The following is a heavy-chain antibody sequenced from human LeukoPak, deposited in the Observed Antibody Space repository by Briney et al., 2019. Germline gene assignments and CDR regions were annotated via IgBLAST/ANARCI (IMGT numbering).Heavy chain of an antibody. V-gene: IGHV4-39*07. D-gene: IGHD3-22*01. CDR2: IYYSGST. J-gene: IGHJ4*02. CDR1: GGSLSSSSYY. Sequence: SETLSLTCTVSGGSLSSSSYYWGWIRQPPGKALEWFGSIYYSGSTYYNPSLKSRVTISVDTSKNQFSLKLSSVTAADTAVYYCARGLRGEGGYYDYWGQGTLVTVSS. CDR3: ARGLRGEGGYYDY.